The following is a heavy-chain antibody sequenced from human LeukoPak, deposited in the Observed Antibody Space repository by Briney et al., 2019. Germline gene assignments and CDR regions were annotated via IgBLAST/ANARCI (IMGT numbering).Heavy chain of an antibody. J-gene: IGHJ4*02. CDR3: ARDLSGVTGYTYGRGIDY. D-gene: IGHD5-18*01. V-gene: IGHV3-48*01. Sequence: PGGSLRLSCAASGFTFSSYVMHWVRQAPGKGLEWVSYISSSSSTIYYADSVKGRFTISRDNAKNSLYLQMNSLRAEDTAVYYCARDLSGVTGYTYGRGIDYWGQGTLVTVSS. CDR1: GFTFSSYV. CDR2: ISSSSSTI.